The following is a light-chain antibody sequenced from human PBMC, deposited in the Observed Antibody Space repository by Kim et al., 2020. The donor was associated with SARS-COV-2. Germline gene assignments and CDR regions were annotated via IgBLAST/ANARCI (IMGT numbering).Light chain of an antibody. Sequence: SYELNQPPSVSVSPGQTASITCSGDKLGDKYACWYQQKPGQSPVLVIYQDSKRPSGIPERFSGSNSGNTATLTISGTQAMDEADYYCQAWDSSTAVFGGGTKLTVL. J-gene: IGLJ3*02. CDR3: QAWDSSTAV. CDR2: QDS. CDR1: KLGDKY. V-gene: IGLV3-1*01.